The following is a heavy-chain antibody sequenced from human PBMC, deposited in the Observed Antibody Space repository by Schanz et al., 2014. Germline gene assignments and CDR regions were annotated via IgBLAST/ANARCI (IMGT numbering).Heavy chain of an antibody. V-gene: IGHV3-7*01. CDR2: INPDGSGK. CDR1: GVTLSSYA. Sequence: VQVVESGGGVVQPGRSLRLSCGASGVTLSSYAMHWVRQAPGKGLESVAKINPDGSGKYYVVSVEGRFTISRDNAKKSLDLHMNSLTAEDTAVYYCAKDPHKDYGGKPQALDIWGQGTMVTVSS. J-gene: IGHJ3*02. D-gene: IGHD4-17*01. CDR3: AKDPHKDYGGKPQALDI.